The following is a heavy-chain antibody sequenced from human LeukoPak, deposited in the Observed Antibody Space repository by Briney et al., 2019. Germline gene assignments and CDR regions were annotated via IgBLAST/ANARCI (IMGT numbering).Heavy chain of an antibody. CDR3: AKGPRATQHDYGDPDY. Sequence: GGSLRLSCAASGFTFSSYSMNWVRQAPGKGLEWVSYISSSSSTIYYADSVKGRFTISRDNAKNTLYLQMNSLRAEDTAVYYCAKGPRATQHDYGDPDYWGQGTLVTVSS. V-gene: IGHV3-48*01. CDR1: GFTFSSYS. CDR2: ISSSSSTI. J-gene: IGHJ4*02. D-gene: IGHD4-17*01.